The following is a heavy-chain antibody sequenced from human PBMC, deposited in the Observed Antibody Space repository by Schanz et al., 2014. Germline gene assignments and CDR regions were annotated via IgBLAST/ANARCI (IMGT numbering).Heavy chain of an antibody. D-gene: IGHD2-15*01. Sequence: QAQLVESGGGVVQPGRSLRLSCAASGFAFRSYAMHWVRQAPGKGLEWAAHITHDGNNKHYADSVKGRFTISRDNSKSMLCLEMSSLRVEDTAVYYCVRAEYCPCVMCYHYYMDVWGKGTPVTVSS. J-gene: IGHJ6*03. CDR1: GFAFRSYA. CDR2: ITHDGNNK. V-gene: IGHV3-30-3*01. CDR3: VRAEYCPCVMCYHYYMDV.